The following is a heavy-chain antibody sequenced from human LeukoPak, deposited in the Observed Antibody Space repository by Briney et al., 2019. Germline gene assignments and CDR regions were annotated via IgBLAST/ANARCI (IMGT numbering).Heavy chain of an antibody. J-gene: IGHJ6*03. D-gene: IGHD6-13*01. CDR2: IYHSGST. CDR1: GYSISSGYY. V-gene: IGHV4-38-2*02. CDR3: ARDRWSSSWKVDYYYYMDV. Sequence: SETLSLTCTVSGYSISSGYYWGWIRQPPGKGLEWIGSIYHSGSTNYNPSLKSRVTISVDTSKNQFSLKLSSVTAADTAVYYCARDRWSSSWKVDYYYYMDVWGKGTTVTVSS.